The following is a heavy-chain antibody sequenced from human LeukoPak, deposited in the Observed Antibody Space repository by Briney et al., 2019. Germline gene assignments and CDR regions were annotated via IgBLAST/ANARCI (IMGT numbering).Heavy chain of an antibody. Sequence: SETLSLTCTVSGGSISSYYWSWIRRPPGKGLVWIGYIYYSGSTNYNPSLKSRVAISVDTSKNQFSLKLSSVTAADTAVYYCARGWRYFDYWGQGTLVTVSS. CDR2: IYYSGST. CDR3: ARGWRYFDY. V-gene: IGHV4-59*01. CDR1: GGSISSYY. D-gene: IGHD2-15*01. J-gene: IGHJ4*02.